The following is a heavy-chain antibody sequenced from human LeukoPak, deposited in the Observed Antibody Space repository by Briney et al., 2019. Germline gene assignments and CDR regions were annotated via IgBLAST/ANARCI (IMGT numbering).Heavy chain of an antibody. D-gene: IGHD2-21*02. V-gene: IGHV4-4*07. CDR3: ARGGVYCGGDCYSGLSY. CDR1: GGSISSYY. Sequence: PSETLSLTCTVSGGSISSYYWSWIRQPAGKGLEWIGRIYTSGSTNYNPSLKSRVTMSVDTSKNQCSLKLSSVTAADTAVYYCARGGVYCGGDCYSGLSYWGQGTLVTVSS. J-gene: IGHJ4*02. CDR2: IYTSGST.